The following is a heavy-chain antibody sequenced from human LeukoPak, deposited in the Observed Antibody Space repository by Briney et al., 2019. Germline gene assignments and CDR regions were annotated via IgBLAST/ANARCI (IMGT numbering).Heavy chain of an antibody. CDR3: ARGPGGSYGQIHWFFDL. Sequence: PGGSLRLSCAASGFTFSSYTMNWVRQAPGKGLEWVSYISSIGSSTYYADSVRGRFTISRDDAKNSLYLQTNNLRADDTAVYYCARGPGGSYGQIHWFFDLWGRGTLVTVSS. D-gene: IGHD2-8*02. V-gene: IGHV3-48*04. CDR2: ISSIGSST. J-gene: IGHJ2*01. CDR1: GFTFSSYT.